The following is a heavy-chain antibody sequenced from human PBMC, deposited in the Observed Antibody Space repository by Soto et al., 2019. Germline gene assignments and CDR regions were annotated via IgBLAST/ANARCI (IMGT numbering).Heavy chain of an antibody. Sequence: QVQLVQSGAEVKKPGSSVKVSCKASGGTFSSYTISWVRQAPGQGLEWMGRIIPILGIANYAQKFQGRVTITADKSTSTAYMELSSLRSEDTAVYYCARDRRFDSSGWFDPWGQGTLFTVSS. D-gene: IGHD6-19*01. V-gene: IGHV1-69*08. CDR2: IIPILGIA. J-gene: IGHJ5*02. CDR3: ARDRRFDSSGWFDP. CDR1: GGTFSSYT.